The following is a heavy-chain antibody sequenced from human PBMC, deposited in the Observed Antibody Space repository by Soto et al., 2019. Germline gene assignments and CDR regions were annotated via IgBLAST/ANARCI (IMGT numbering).Heavy chain of an antibody. Sequence: ASVKVSCKASGYTFTSYARHWVRQAPGQRLEWMGWINAGNGNTKYSQKLQGRVTITRDTSASTAYMELSSLRSEDTAVYYCARDHAIAVAGRRGNWFDPWGQGTLVTVSS. CDR3: ARDHAIAVAGRRGNWFDP. D-gene: IGHD6-19*01. V-gene: IGHV1-3*01. J-gene: IGHJ5*02. CDR2: INAGNGNT. CDR1: GYTFTSYA.